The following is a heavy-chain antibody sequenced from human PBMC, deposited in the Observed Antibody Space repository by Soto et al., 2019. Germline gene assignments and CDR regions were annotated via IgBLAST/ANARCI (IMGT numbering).Heavy chain of an antibody. CDR2: LSWNSGSI. CDR3: AKDLLTYYYDSSGYSPFDY. V-gene: IGHV3-9*01. D-gene: IGHD3-22*01. J-gene: IGHJ4*02. CDR1: GFTFDDYA. Sequence: EVQLVESGGGLVQPGRSLRLSCAASGFTFDDYAMHWVRQAPGKGLEWVSGLSWNSGSIGYADSVKGRFTISRDNAKNSLYLQMNSLRAEDTALYYCAKDLLTYYYDSSGYSPFDYWGQGTLVTVSS.